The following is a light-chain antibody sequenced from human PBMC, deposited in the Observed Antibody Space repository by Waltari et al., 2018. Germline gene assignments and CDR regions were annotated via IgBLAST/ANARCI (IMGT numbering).Light chain of an antibody. V-gene: IGKV2-28*01. CDR3: MQAIQTWA. J-gene: IGKJ1*01. CDR2: LGA. CDR1: QSLLHSNGYNY. Sequence: DNVVTQSPLSLPVTPGEPAAISCRSSQSLLHSNGYNYLEWYVQRPGQSPQLLIYLGATRAPGVPDRFSGSGSGTDFTLTISRVEAEDVGVYYCMQAIQTWAFGQGTKVEIK.